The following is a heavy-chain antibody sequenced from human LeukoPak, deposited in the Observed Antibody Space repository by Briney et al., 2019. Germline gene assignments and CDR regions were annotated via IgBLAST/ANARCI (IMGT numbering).Heavy chain of an antibody. J-gene: IGHJ4*02. V-gene: IGHV3-30*02. Sequence: PGGSLRLSCAASGFTFSSYGMHWVRQAPGKGLEWVAFIRYDGSHEYYADSVKGRFTISRDNFRSTLDLQMNSLRAEDTAVYYCAKGSARGISGSGSSIDYWGQGTLVTVSS. D-gene: IGHD3-10*01. CDR3: AKGSARGISGSGSSIDY. CDR1: GFTFSSYG. CDR2: IRYDGSHE.